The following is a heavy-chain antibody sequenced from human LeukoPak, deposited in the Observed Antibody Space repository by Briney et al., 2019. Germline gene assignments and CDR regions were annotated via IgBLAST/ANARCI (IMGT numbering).Heavy chain of an antibody. Sequence: SETLSLTCAVYGGSFSGYYWSWIRQPPGKGLEWIGEINHSGSTNYNPSLKSRVTISVDTSKNQFSLKLSSVTAADTAVYYCARTHEKGGYYYHNAFDIWGKGTMVTVSS. CDR1: GGSFSGYY. CDR3: ARTHEKGGYYYHNAFDI. CDR2: INHSGST. D-gene: IGHD3-22*01. J-gene: IGHJ3*02. V-gene: IGHV4-34*01.